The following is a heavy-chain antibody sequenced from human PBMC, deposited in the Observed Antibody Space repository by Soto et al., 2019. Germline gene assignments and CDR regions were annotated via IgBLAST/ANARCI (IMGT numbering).Heavy chain of an antibody. CDR2: MSYDGSNK. CDR1: GFTFSHYA. D-gene: IGHD5-18*01. CDR3: ARDGQYSYGTFDY. V-gene: IGHV3-30*04. Sequence: PGGSLRLSCAASGFTFSHYAMHWVRQAPGKGLEWVALMSYDGSNKYYADSVKGRFTISRDNSKNTLYLQMNSLRAEDTAVYYCARDGQYSYGTFDYWGQGTRVTVSS. J-gene: IGHJ4*02.